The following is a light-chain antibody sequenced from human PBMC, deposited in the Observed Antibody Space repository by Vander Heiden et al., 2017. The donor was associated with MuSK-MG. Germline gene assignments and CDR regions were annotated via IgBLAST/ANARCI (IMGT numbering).Light chain of an antibody. CDR3: QQYYTYWT. Sequence: DTHTTQSPSTLSASVGDRVTITCRASQSITTWLAWYQQKSGKAPKLLIYDASTLESGVPSRFSGSVSGTEFTLTISSLQPDDFATYYCQQYYTYWTFGQGTKVASK. CDR1: QSITTW. CDR2: DAS. V-gene: IGKV1-5*01. J-gene: IGKJ1*01.